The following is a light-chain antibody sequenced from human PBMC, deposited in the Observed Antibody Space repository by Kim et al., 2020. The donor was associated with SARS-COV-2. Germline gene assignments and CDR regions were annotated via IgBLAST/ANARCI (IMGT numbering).Light chain of an antibody. V-gene: IGKV1-5*03. CDR3: QQYSSHWT. CDR1: QSISIW. Sequence: LSASVGDRVTITCRASQSISIWLAWYQQIPGKAPKLLIYKASSLESEVPSRFSGSGSGTEFTLTISSLQPDDFATYYCQQYSSHWTFGQGTKVDIK. J-gene: IGKJ1*01. CDR2: KAS.